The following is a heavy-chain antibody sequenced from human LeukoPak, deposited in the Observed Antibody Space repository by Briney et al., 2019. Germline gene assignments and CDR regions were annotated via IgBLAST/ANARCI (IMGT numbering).Heavy chain of an antibody. Sequence: ASVKVSCKASGYTFTGYYMHWVRQAPGQGLEWMGWINPNSGGTNYAQKFQGRVTITRNTSISTAYMELSSLRSEDTAVYYCARGRLAARPLKGWFDPWGQGTLVTVSS. CDR1: GYTFTGYY. J-gene: IGHJ5*02. CDR2: INPNSGGT. CDR3: ARGRLAARPLKGWFDP. V-gene: IGHV1-2*02. D-gene: IGHD6-6*01.